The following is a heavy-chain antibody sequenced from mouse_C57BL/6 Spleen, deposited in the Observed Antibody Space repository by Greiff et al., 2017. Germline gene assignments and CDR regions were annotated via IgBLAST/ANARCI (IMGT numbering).Heavy chain of an antibody. J-gene: IGHJ4*01. CDR2: ILPGSGST. D-gene: IGHD1-1*01. Sequence: VQLQQSGAELMKPGASVKLSCKATGYTFTGYWIEWVKQRPGHGLEWIGEILPGSGSTNYNEKFKGKATFTADTSSNTAYMQLSSLTTEDSAIYYCASPNYYGSSPYYAMDYWGQGTSVTVSS. CDR1: GYTFTGYW. V-gene: IGHV1-9*01. CDR3: ASPNYYGSSPYYAMDY.